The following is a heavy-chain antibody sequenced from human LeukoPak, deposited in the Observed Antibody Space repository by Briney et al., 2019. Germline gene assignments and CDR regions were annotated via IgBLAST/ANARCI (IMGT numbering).Heavy chain of an antibody. CDR3: TRHETISHVFDI. CDR1: GFVSSGSA. V-gene: IGHV3-73*01. J-gene: IGHJ3*02. Sequence: GGSLRLSCAASGFVSSGSAMHWVRQASGKGLEWVGRIRSKGNNYATAYAASVKGRFTISRDDSRDTAYLQMNSLKTEDTAVYYCTRHETISHVFDIWGQGTMVTVSS. D-gene: IGHD3-3*01. CDR2: IRSKGNNYAT.